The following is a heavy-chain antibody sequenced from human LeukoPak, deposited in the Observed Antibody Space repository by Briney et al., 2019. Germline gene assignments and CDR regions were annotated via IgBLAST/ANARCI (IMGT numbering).Heavy chain of an antibody. CDR2: ISAYNGNT. J-gene: IGHJ5*02. V-gene: IGHV1-18*01. Sequence: GASVKVSCKASGYTFTSYGISWVRQAPGQGLEWMGWISAYNGNTNYAQKLQGRVTMTTDTSTSTAYMELRSLRSDDTAVYYCARDLGGYDLENWFDPWGQGTLVTVSS. D-gene: IGHD5-12*01. CDR3: ARDLGGYDLENWFDP. CDR1: GYTFTSYG.